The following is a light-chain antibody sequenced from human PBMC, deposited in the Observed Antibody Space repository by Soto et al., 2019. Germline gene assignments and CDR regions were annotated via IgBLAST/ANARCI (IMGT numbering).Light chain of an antibody. CDR1: QSVSNNY. J-gene: IGKJ1*01. CDR2: GAS. Sequence: EIVLTQSPGTLSLSPGERSTLSCMASQSVSNNYLAWYQQKPGQAPRLLIYGASNRATGIPDRFSGSGSGTDFTLTISSLQSEDFAVYYCQQYNNWPQWTFGQGTKVDIK. V-gene: IGKV3-20*01. CDR3: QQYNNWPQWT.